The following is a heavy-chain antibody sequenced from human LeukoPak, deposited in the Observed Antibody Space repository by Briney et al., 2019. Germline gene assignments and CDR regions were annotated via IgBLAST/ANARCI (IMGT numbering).Heavy chain of an antibody. J-gene: IGHJ4*02. CDR3: ASQYDFWSGYYDY. CDR1: GFTFSDYY. CDR2: ISSSGSTI. V-gene: IGHV3-11*01. Sequence: GGSLRLSCAASGFTFSDYYMSWIRQAPGKGLEWVSYISSSGSTIYYADSVKGRFTISRDNAKNSLYLQMNSLRAEDTVVYYCASQYDFWSGYYDYWGQGTLVTVSS. D-gene: IGHD3-3*01.